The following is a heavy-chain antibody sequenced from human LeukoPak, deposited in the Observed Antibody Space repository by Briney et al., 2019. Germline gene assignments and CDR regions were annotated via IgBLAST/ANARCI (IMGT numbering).Heavy chain of an antibody. Sequence: GGSLRLSCSASGFTFNTYAMHWVRQAPGKGLEWVALISYDGSSKYYADSVKGRFTISRDNSKNTLYLQMNSLRAEDTAVYYCAKGSITMIVVVIKVWGQGTLVTVSS. J-gene: IGHJ4*02. CDR1: GFTFNTYA. D-gene: IGHD3-22*01. V-gene: IGHV3-30*04. CDR2: ISYDGSSK. CDR3: AKGSITMIVVVIKV.